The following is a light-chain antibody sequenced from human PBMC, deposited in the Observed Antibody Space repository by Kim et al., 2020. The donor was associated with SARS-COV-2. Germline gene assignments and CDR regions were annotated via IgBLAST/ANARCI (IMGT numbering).Light chain of an antibody. CDR2: LGS. Sequence: DIVMTQSPLSLPVTPGEPASISCRSSQSLLHSNGYNYLDWYLQKPGQSPQLLIYLGSNRASGVPDRFSGSGSGTDFTLKISRVEAEDVGFYYCMQALQTPRTFGGGTKVDIK. J-gene: IGKJ4*01. CDR3: MQALQTPRT. CDR1: QSLLHSNGYNY. V-gene: IGKV2-28*01.